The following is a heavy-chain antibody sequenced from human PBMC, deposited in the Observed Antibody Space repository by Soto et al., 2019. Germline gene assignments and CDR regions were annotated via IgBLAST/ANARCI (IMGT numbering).Heavy chain of an antibody. J-gene: IGHJ4*02. CDR3: AAGTQGGGNFDY. CDR1: SGSFSGYY. D-gene: IGHD6-13*01. Sequence: SETLSLTCAVYSGSFSGYYWSWIRQPPGKGLEWIGEIIHSGSTNYNPSLKSRVTISVDTSKNQFSLKLSSVTAADTAVYYAAAGTQGGGNFDYWGQGTLVTVSS. CDR2: IIHSGST. V-gene: IGHV4-34*12.